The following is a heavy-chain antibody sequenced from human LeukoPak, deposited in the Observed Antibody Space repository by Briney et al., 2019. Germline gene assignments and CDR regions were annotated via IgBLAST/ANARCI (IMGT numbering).Heavy chain of an antibody. CDR2: IIPILGTA. CDR3: ARVPQGSSWPYYFDY. CDR1: GGTFSTYA. V-gene: IGHV1-69*04. Sequence: SVKVSCKASGGTFSTYAISWVRQAPGQRREWVGRIIPILGTANYAQNFQGRVAITADRSTTTAYMELSSLRSEDTAVYYCARVPQGSSWPYYFDYWGQGTLVTVSS. J-gene: IGHJ4*02. D-gene: IGHD6-13*01.